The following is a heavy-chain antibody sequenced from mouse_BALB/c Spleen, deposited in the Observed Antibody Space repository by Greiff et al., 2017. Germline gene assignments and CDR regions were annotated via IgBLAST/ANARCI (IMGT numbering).Heavy chain of an antibody. D-gene: IGHD2-2*01. CDR1: GFTFSDYG. V-gene: IGHV5-15*02. CDR3: ARDGGYPFAY. CDR2: ISNLAYSI. Sequence: EVKLMESGGGLVQPGGSRKLSCAASGFTFSDYGMAWVRQAPGKGPEWVAFISNLAYSIYYADTVTGRFTISRENAKNTLYLEMSSLRSEDTAMYYCARDGGYPFAYWGQGTLVTVSA. J-gene: IGHJ3*01.